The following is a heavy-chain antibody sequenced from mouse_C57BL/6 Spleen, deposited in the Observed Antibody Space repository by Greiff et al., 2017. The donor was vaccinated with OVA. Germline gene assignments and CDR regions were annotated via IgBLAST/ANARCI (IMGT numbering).Heavy chain of an antibody. J-gene: IGHJ1*03. CDR3: ARSGGSSRYWYFDV. Sequence: QVQLQQPGAELVKPGASVKLSCKASGYTFTSYWMHWVKQRPGQGLEWIGMIHPNSGSTNYNEKFKSKATLTVDKSSSTAYMQLSSLTSEDSAVYYCARSGGSSRYWYFDVWGTGTTVTVSS. CDR2: IHPNSGST. D-gene: IGHD1-1*01. CDR1: GYTFTSYW. V-gene: IGHV1-64*01.